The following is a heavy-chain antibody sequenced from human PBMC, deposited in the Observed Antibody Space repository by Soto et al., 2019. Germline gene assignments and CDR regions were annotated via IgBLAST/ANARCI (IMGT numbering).Heavy chain of an antibody. Sequence: QLQLQESGPGLVKPSETLSLTCTVSGGSISSSSYYWGWIRQPPGKGLEWIGSIYYSGSTYYNPSLKSRVTISVDTSKNQFSLKLSSVTAADTAVYYCARRDWGYYQTFDYWGQGTLVTVSS. CDR2: IYYSGST. CDR3: ARRDWGYYQTFDY. J-gene: IGHJ4*02. CDR1: GGSISSSSYY. D-gene: IGHD3-22*01. V-gene: IGHV4-39*01.